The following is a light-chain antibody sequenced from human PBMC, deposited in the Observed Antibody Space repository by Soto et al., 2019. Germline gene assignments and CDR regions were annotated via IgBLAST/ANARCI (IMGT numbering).Light chain of an antibody. CDR3: TSYAGSKNFYV. V-gene: IGLV2-8*01. J-gene: IGLJ1*01. CDR2: EVT. Sequence: QSALTRPPSASGSPGQSVTISCTGTSSDVGGYNYVSWFQQHPGKAPKVMIYEVTKRPSGVPDRFSGSKSGNTASLTVSGLQAEDEADYYCTSYAGSKNFYVFGTGTKVTVL. CDR1: SSDVGGYNY.